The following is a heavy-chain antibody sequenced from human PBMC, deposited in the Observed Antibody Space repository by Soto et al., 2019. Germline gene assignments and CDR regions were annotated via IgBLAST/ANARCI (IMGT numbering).Heavy chain of an antibody. CDR3: ARETIVATTAGYYYYYGMDV. V-gene: IGHV4-38-2*02. CDR2: IYHSGST. D-gene: IGHD5-12*01. CDR1: GYSISSGYY. Sequence: LSLPCAVSGYSISSGYYWGWIRQPPGKGLEWIGSIYHSGSTYYNPSLKSRVTISVDTSKNQFSLKLSSVTAADTAVYYCARETIVATTAGYYYYYGMDVWGQGTTVTVSS. J-gene: IGHJ6*02.